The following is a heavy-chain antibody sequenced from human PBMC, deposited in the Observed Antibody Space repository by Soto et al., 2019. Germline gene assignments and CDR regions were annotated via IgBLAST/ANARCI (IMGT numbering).Heavy chain of an antibody. CDR2: IYTSGST. CDR3: AREYSYGLIGYYYYGMDV. J-gene: IGHJ6*02. CDR1: GGSISSYY. D-gene: IGHD5-18*01. V-gene: IGHV4-4*07. Sequence: KPSETLSLTCTVSGGSISSYYWSWIRQPAGKGLEWIGRIYTSGSTNYNPSLKSRVTMSVDTSKNQFSLKLSSVTAADTAVYYCAREYSYGLIGYYYYGMDVWGQGTTVTVSS.